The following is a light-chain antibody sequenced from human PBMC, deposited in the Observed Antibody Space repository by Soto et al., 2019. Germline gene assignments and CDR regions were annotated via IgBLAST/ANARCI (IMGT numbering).Light chain of an antibody. CDR3: QQNYNLQGT. V-gene: IGKV3-11*01. Sequence: EIVLTQSPATLSLSPGDRATLSCSASQSISTYVNWFQQKPGQPPRLLIYAASTRVTGIPDRISGSGSGADFSLTISSLEAEDSAVYYCQQNYNLQGTFVQGTKVEIK. J-gene: IGKJ1*01. CDR2: AAS. CDR1: QSISTY.